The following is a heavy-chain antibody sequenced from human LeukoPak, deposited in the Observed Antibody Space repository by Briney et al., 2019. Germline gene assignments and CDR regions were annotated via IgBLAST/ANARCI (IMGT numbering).Heavy chain of an antibody. J-gene: IGHJ5*02. D-gene: IGHD3-9*01. Sequence: GASVKVSCKASGYTFTGYYMHWVRQAPGQGLGWMGWINPNSGGTNYAQKFQGRVTMTRDTSISTAYMELSRLRSDDTAVYYCARGRFLEDYDILTGYYHWGQGTLVTVSS. CDR1: GYTFTGYY. V-gene: IGHV1-2*02. CDR2: INPNSGGT. CDR3: ARGRFLEDYDILTGYYH.